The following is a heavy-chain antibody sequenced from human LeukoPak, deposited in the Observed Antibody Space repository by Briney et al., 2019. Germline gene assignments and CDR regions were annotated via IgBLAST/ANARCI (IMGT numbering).Heavy chain of an antibody. CDR2: ISGSGYST. CDR1: GFTFSSYA. Sequence: GGSLRLSCAASGFTFSSYAMSWVRQAPGKGLEWVSAISGSGYSTYYADSVKGRFTISRDNSKNTLYVQMNSLRAEDTAVYYCAFNGSRGVYWGQGTLVTVSS. J-gene: IGHJ4*02. V-gene: IGHV3-23*01. D-gene: IGHD3-16*01. CDR3: AFNGSRGVY.